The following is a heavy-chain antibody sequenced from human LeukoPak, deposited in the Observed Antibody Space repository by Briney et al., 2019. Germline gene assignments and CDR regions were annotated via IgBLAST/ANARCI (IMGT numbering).Heavy chain of an antibody. CDR2: ISAYNGNT. Sequence: ASVKVSCKASGYTFTSYGISWVRQAPGQGLEWMGWISAYNGNTNYAQKLQGRVTMTTDTSTSTAYMELRSLRSDDTAVYYCARENIGSGPTSNWFDPWGQGTLVTVSS. CDR1: GYTFTSYG. J-gene: IGHJ5*02. D-gene: IGHD6-19*01. CDR3: ARENIGSGPTSNWFDP. V-gene: IGHV1-18*01.